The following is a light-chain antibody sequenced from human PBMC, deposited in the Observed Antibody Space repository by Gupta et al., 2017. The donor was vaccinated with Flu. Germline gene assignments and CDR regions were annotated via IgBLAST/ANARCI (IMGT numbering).Light chain of an antibody. CDR1: RGITTW. V-gene: IGKV1-12*01. CDR3: QQDASFPRT. J-gene: IGKJ2*01. Sequence: DIQMTQSPSTVSASVGDRVTITCRASRGITTWLSWYQQKPGTAPKLLIYAASRLQSGVPSRFSGSGSGTDFTLTITRLQPDDFATYYCQQDASFPRTFGQGTXVEMK. CDR2: AAS.